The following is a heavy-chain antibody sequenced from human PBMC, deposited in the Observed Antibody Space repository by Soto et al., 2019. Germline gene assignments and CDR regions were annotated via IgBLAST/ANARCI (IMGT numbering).Heavy chain of an antibody. CDR3: VRDECSGGSCYFY. D-gene: IGHD2-15*01. V-gene: IGHV1-46*03. CDR1: GYTFIRYN. Sequence: QVQLVQSGAEVKKPGASVKVSCKASGYTFIRYNMHWVRQAPGQGLEGTGMINPSGARTSYAQKFQGRVTMTRDTSTSTVYMEVRSLRPDDTAVYYCVRDECSGGSCYFYWGQGTLVTVSS. CDR2: INPSGART. J-gene: IGHJ4*02.